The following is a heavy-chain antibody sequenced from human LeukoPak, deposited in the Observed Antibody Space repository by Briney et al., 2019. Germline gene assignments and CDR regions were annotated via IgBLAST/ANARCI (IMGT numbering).Heavy chain of an antibody. D-gene: IGHD4-17*01. CDR2: IKKDGSEK. J-gene: IGHJ4*02. V-gene: IGHV3-7*01. CDR1: GFTFGSYW. Sequence: GGSLRLSCAASGFTFGSYWMSWVRQAPGKGPEWVANIKKDGSEKKYVDSVKGRFTISRDNAKNSLYLQMNSLRAEDTAVYYCVRDYPVTNPLWGQGTRVTVPS. CDR3: VRDYPVTNPL.